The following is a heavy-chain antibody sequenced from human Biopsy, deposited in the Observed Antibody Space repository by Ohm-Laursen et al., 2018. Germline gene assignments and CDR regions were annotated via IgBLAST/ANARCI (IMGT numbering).Heavy chain of an antibody. CDR1: GLTFTTAL. CDR2: IKEDGSLI. J-gene: IGHJ2*01. V-gene: IGHV3-7*01. CDR3: ARDVRYLDF. Sequence: GSLRLSCTASGLTFTTALMSWVRQVPGKGLEWIANIKEDGSLIYYLDSVKGRFTISRDNAKNSVYLQMHSLRTEDTGVYYCARDVRYLDFWGRGTLVTVSS.